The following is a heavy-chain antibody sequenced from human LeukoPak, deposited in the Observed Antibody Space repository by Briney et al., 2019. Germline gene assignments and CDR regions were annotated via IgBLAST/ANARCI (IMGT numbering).Heavy chain of an antibody. CDR1: GGTFSSYA. D-gene: IGHD2-2*02. Sequence: SVKVSCKASGGTFSSYAISWVRQAPGQGLEWMGGIIPIFGTANYAQKFQGRVTITTDESTSTAYMELSSLRSEDTAVYYCAREGCSSTSCYKGGFEYFQHWGQGTLVTVSS. CDR3: AREGCSSTSCYKGGFEYFQH. J-gene: IGHJ1*01. CDR2: IIPIFGTA. V-gene: IGHV1-69*05.